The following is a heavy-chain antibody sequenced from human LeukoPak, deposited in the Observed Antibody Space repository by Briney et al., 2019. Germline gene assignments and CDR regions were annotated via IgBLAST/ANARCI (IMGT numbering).Heavy chain of an antibody. CDR3: ARVNSGSSGSYYFDY. J-gene: IGHJ4*02. D-gene: IGHD3-22*01. CDR1: GGSFSGYY. V-gene: IGHV4-34*01. CDR2: INHSGST. Sequence: PSETLSLTCAVYGGSFSGYYWSWIRQPPGKGLEWIGEINHSGSTNYNPSLKSRVTTSVDTSKNQFSLKLSSVTAADTAVYYCARVNSGSSGSYYFDYWGQGTLVTVSS.